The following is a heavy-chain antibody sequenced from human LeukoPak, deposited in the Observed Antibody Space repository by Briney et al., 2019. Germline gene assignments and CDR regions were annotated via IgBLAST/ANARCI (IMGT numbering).Heavy chain of an antibody. Sequence: SETLSLTCTVSGGSISCYYWSWIRQPAGKGLEWIGRIYTSGSTNYNPSLKSRVTMSVDTSKNQFSLKLSSVTAADTAVYYCARASNPSSWYYNWFDPWGQGTLVTVSS. CDR1: GGSISCYY. V-gene: IGHV4-4*07. D-gene: IGHD6-13*01. CDR2: IYTSGST. J-gene: IGHJ5*02. CDR3: ARASNPSSWYYNWFDP.